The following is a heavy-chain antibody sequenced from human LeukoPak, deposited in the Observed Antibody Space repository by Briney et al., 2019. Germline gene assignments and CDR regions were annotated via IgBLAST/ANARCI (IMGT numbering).Heavy chain of an antibody. CDR1: GFTFSDYY. CDR2: ISSSGSTI. D-gene: IGHD6-13*01. V-gene: IGHV3-11*01. Sequence: GGSLRLSCAASGFTFSDYYRSWIRQAPGKGLEWVSYISSSGSTIYYADSVKGRFTISRDNAKNSLYLQMNSLRAEDTAVYYCARVHSSSWSYFDYWGQGTLVTVSS. CDR3: ARVHSSSWSYFDY. J-gene: IGHJ4*02.